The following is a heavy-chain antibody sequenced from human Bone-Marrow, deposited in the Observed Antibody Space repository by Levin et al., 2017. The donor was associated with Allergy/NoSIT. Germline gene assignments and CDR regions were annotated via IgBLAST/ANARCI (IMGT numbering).Heavy chain of an antibody. J-gene: IGHJ4*02. D-gene: IGHD6-19*01. CDR1: GYTFTGYY. V-gene: IGHV1-2*02. CDR2: INPNSGGT. CDR3: ARARQWLAPID. Sequence: GESLKISCKASGYTFTGYYMHWVRQAPGQGLEWMGWINPNSGGTNYAQKFQGRVTMTRDTSISTAYMELSRLRSDDTAVYYCARARQWLAPIDWGQGTLVTVSS.